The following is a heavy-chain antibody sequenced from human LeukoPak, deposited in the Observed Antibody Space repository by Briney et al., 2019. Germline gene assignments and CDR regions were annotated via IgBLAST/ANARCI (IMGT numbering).Heavy chain of an antibody. CDR2: ISSSGSTI. J-gene: IGHJ4*02. CDR1: GFTFSSYE. CDR3: ARDRVGYSYGPSFLYFDY. D-gene: IGHD5-18*01. V-gene: IGHV3-48*03. Sequence: GGSLRLSCAASGFTFSSYEMNWVRQAPGKALEWVSYISSSGSTIYYADSVKGRFTISRDNAKNSLYLQMNSLRAEDTAVYYCARDRVGYSYGPSFLYFDYWGQGTLVTVSS.